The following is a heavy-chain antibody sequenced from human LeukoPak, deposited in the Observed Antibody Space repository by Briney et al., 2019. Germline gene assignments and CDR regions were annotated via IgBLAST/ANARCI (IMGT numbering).Heavy chain of an antibody. CDR3: ARRRDLYSGSYYPFDY. J-gene: IGHJ4*02. CDR1: EYSFPNYC. D-gene: IGHD1-26*01. V-gene: IGHV5-51*01. Sequence: GESLKISCKHSEYSFPNYCVGWVRQMPGKGLEWMGIIYPDDSDTRYSPSFQGRVTISADKSISTAYLQWSSLKASDTAMYYCARRRDLYSGSYYPFDYWGQGTLVTVSS. CDR2: IYPDDSDT.